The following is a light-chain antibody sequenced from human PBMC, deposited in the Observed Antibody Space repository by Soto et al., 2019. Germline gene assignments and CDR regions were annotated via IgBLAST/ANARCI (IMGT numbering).Light chain of an antibody. J-gene: IGLJ3*02. V-gene: IGLV2-23*01. CDR1: SSDVGTYDL. CDR3: CSFAGSNSWV. CDR2: EAT. Sequence: QSALTQPASVSGPPGQSITISCTGSSSDVGTYDLVSWYQHHPGAAPKLMIYEATRRASGISNRFPGSKSGNTASLTISGLQAENEADYYCCSFAGSNSWVFGGGTKLTVL.